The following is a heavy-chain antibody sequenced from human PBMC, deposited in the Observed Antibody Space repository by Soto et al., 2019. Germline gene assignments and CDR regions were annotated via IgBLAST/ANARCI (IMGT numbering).Heavy chain of an antibody. J-gene: IGHJ4*02. CDR1: GFTVSSNY. CDR3: TRVIPDNSVWVPYDY. CDR2: IYSDGST. V-gene: IGHV3-53*02. D-gene: IGHD6-19*01. Sequence: EVQLVETGGSLIQPGGSLRLSCAASGFTVSSNYMTWVRQAPGKRLEWVSVIYSDGSTYYADSVKGRFTISRDNSKNTLYLQMNSLRAEETAVYYCTRVIPDNSVWVPYDYWGQGTLVNVSS.